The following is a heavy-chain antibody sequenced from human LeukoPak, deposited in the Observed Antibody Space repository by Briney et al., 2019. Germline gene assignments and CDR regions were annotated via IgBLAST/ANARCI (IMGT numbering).Heavy chain of an antibody. Sequence: PSETLSLTCTVSGGSISSYYWSWSRQPPGKGLEWIGYIYTSGSTNYNPSLKSRVTISVDTSKNQFSLKLSSVTAADTAVYYCARHAVANSSSSAVDYWGQGTLVTVSS. CDR2: IYTSGST. CDR1: GGSISSYY. D-gene: IGHD6-6*01. V-gene: IGHV4-4*09. CDR3: ARHAVANSSSSAVDY. J-gene: IGHJ4*02.